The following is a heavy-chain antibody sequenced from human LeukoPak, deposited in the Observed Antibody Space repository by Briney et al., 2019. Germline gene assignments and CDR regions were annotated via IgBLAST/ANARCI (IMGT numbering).Heavy chain of an antibody. CDR1: GGSISSGSYY. CDR3: ARDYFVRSLYYYYYMDV. Sequence: SQTLSLTCTVSGGSISSGSYYWSWIRQPAGKGLEWIGRIYTSGSTSYNPSLKSRVTISVDTSKNQFSLKLSSVTAADTAVYYCARDYFVRSLYYYYYMDVWGKGTTVTVSS. J-gene: IGHJ6*03. D-gene: IGHD3-10*01. CDR2: IYTSGST. V-gene: IGHV4-61*02.